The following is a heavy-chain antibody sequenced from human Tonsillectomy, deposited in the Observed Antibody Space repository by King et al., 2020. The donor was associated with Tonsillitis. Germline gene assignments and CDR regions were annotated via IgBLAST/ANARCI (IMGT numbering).Heavy chain of an antibody. CDR1: GFTVSSNY. D-gene: IGHD2-15*01. Sequence: VQLVESGGGLIQPGGSLRLSCAASGFTVSSNYMSWVRQAPGKGLEWVSVMYSGGSTYYADSVKGRFTISRDNSKNTLYLQMNSLRAEDTAVYYCAKGRGSNPYYYYGMDVWGQGTTVTVSS. V-gene: IGHV3-53*01. CDR3: AKGRGSNPYYYYGMDV. CDR2: MYSGGST. J-gene: IGHJ6*02.